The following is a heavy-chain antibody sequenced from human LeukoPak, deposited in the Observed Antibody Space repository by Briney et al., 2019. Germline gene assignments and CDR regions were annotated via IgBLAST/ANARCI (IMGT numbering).Heavy chain of an antibody. CDR1: GYTFTSYY. Sequence: ASVKVSCKASGYTFTSYYMHWVRQAPGQGLEWMGIINPSGGSTSYAQKFQGRVTMTRDMSTSTVYTELSSLRSEDTAVYYCARGPLTDSSGLWATNFDYWGQGTLVTVSS. J-gene: IGHJ4*02. CDR2: INPSGGST. V-gene: IGHV1-46*01. CDR3: ARGPLTDSSGLWATNFDY. D-gene: IGHD6-19*01.